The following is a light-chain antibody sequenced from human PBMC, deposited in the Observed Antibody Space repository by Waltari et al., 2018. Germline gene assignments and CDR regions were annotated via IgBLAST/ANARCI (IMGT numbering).Light chain of an antibody. V-gene: IGLV1-44*01. CDR3: AAWDDSLHAWV. Sequence: QSVLTQPPSGSGTPGQRVTISCSGGRSNIGSETVNWYQKLPGTAPQVLIYNDNQRPSGVPDRFSGSKSGTSASLAISGLQSEDEADYDCAAWDDSLHAWVFGGGTKLTVL. CDR1: RSNIGSET. J-gene: IGLJ3*02. CDR2: NDN.